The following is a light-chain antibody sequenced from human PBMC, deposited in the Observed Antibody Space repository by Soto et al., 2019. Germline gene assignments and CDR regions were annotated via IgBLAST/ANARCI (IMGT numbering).Light chain of an antibody. CDR2: GAS. Sequence: EIVMTQSPATLSVSPGERATLFCRASQSVSNFLAWYQQKAGQAPRLLIYGASTRATGIPARFSGSGSGTEFTLTISSLQSEDFAVYYCQQYNNWLTFGQGTRLEI. CDR1: QSVSNF. J-gene: IGKJ5*01. V-gene: IGKV3D-15*01. CDR3: QQYNNWLT.